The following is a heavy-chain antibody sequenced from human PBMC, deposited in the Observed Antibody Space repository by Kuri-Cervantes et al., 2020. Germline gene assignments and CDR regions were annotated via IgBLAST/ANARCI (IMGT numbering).Heavy chain of an antibody. Sequence: ASVKVSCKASGYTFTGYYMNWVRQAPGQGLEWMGWINPNSGGTNYAQKFQGRVTMTRDTSISTAYMELSRLRSDDTAVYYCARDVNDSGAAFDIWGQGTMVTVSS. CDR3: ARDVNDSGAAFDI. CDR1: GYTFTGYY. V-gene: IGHV1-2*02. J-gene: IGHJ3*02. D-gene: IGHD1-26*01. CDR2: INPNSGGT.